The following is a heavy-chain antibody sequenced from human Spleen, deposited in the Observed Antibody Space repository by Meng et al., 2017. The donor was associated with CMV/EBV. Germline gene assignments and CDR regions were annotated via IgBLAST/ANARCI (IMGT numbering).Heavy chain of an antibody. CDR2: IIPILHIA. V-gene: IGHV1-69*10. Sequence: SVKVSCKTPGGTFNNYAIGWVRQVPGQGLEWMGGIIPILHIANYAQKFQDRVTITRDRSMSTAYMELSSLRSEDTAMYYCATGKSGSPENYFDYWGQGTLVTVSS. CDR3: ATGKSGSPENYFDY. D-gene: IGHD1-26*01. CDR1: GGTFNNYA. J-gene: IGHJ4*02.